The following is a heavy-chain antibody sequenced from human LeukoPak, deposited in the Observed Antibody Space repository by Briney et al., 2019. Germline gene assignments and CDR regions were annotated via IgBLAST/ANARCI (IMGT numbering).Heavy chain of an antibody. V-gene: IGHV4-39*01. J-gene: IGHJ4*02. CDR1: GGSISSSSYY. CDR3: ARHRPPYYDYVWGSYRRYYFDY. D-gene: IGHD3-16*02. Sequence: PSETLSLTCTVSGGSISSSSYYWGWIRQPPGKGLEWTGSIYYSGSTYYNPSLKSRVTISVDTSKNQFSLKLSSVTAADTAVYYCARHRPPYYDYVWGSYRRYYFDYWGQGTLVTVSS. CDR2: IYYSGST.